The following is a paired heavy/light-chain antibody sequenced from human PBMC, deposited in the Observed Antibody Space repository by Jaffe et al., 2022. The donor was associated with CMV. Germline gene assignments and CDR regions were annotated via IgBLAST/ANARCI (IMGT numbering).Heavy chain of an antibody. CDR2: IIPILGIA. CDR1: GGTFSSYA. V-gene: IGHV1-69*09. CDR3: ATVSGSGSYAGWFDP. Sequence: QVQLVQSGAEVKKPGSSVKVSCKASGGTFSSYAISWVRQAPGQGLEWMGRIIPILGIANYAQKFQGRVTITADKSTSTAYMELSSLRSEDTAVYYCATVSGSGSYAGWFDPWGQGTLVTVSS. D-gene: IGHD1-26*01. J-gene: IGHJ5*02.
Light chain of an antibody. CDR1: QGISSY. CDR3: QQLNSYPPWT. CDR2: AAS. V-gene: IGKV1-9*01. Sequence: IQLTQSPSSLSASVGDRVTITCRASQGISSYLAWYQQKPGKAPKLLIYAASTLQSGVPSRFSGSGSGTDFTLTISSLQPEDFATYYCQQLNSYPPWTFGQGTKVEIK. J-gene: IGKJ1*01.